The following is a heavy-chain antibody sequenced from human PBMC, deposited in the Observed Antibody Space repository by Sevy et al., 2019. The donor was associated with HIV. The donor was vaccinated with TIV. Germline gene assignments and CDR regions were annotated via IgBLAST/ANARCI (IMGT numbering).Heavy chain of an antibody. D-gene: IGHD1-26*01. CDR1: GFTFSIYD. CDR2: INTVGDT. CDR3: AGGALSGSYGGPLDY. Sequence: GGSLRLSCAASGFTFSIYDMHWVRQATGKGLEWVSAINTVGDTYYPGSVKGRFTNSRENAKNSLYLQMNSLRAGDTAVYYWAGGALSGSYGGPLDYWGQGTLVTVSS. J-gene: IGHJ4*02. V-gene: IGHV3-13*01.